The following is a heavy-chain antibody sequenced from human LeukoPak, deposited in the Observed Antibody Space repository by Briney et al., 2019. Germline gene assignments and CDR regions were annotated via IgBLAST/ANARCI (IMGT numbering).Heavy chain of an antibody. CDR2: IYYSGST. Sequence: PSETLSLTCTVSGGSISSYYWSWIRQPPGKGLEWIGYIYYSGSTNYNPSLKSRVTISVDTSKNQFSLKLSSVTAADTAVYYCAKDRTAYYYGSGRNSELSFDIWGQGTMVTVSS. D-gene: IGHD3-10*01. V-gene: IGHV4-59*01. J-gene: IGHJ3*02. CDR1: GGSISSYY. CDR3: AKDRTAYYYGSGRNSELSFDI.